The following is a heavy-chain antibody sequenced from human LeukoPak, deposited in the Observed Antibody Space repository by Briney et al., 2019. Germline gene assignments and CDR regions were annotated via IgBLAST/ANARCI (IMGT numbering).Heavy chain of an antibody. CDR3: ARVLRNWYYFDH. J-gene: IGHJ4*02. Sequence: GGSLRLSCAASGFTVSSNYMSWVRQAPGKGLEWVSVIYSGGSTYYADSVKGRFTISRDNSKNTLYLQMNCLRAEDTAVYYCARVLRNWYYFDHWGQGTLVTVSS. V-gene: IGHV3-53*01. CDR1: GFTVSSNY. D-gene: IGHD3-3*01. CDR2: IYSGGST.